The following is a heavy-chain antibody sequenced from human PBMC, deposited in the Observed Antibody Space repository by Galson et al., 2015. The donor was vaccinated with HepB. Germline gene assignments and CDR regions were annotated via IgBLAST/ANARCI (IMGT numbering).Heavy chain of an antibody. D-gene: IGHD6-6*01. CDR1: GFTFSSYA. V-gene: IGHV3-30-3*01. J-gene: IGHJ5*02. CDR2: ISYDGSNK. CDR3: ARGRSRPGSPSKMGWFDP. Sequence: SLRLSCAASGFTFSSYAMHWVRQAPGKGLEWVAVISYDGSNKYYADSVKGRFTISRDNSKNTLYLQMNSLRAEDTAVYYCARGRSRPGSPSKMGWFDPWGQGTLVTVSS.